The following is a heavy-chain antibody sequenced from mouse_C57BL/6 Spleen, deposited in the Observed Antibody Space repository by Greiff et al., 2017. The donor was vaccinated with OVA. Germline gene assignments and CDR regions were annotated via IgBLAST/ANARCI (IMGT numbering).Heavy chain of an antibody. V-gene: IGHV1-53*01. CDR3: ARDFITTVVATGDY. J-gene: IGHJ2*01. CDR2: INPSNGGT. CDR1: GYTFTSYW. Sequence: QVQLKQPGTELVKPGASVKLSCKASGYTFTSYWMHWVKQRPGQGLEWIGNINPSNGGTNYNEKFKSKATLTVDKSSSTAYMQLSSLTSEDSAVYYCARDFITTVVATGDYWGQGTTLTVSS. D-gene: IGHD1-1*01.